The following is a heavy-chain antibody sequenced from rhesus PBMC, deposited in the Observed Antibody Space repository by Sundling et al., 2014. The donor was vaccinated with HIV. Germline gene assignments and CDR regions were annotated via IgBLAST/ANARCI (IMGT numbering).Heavy chain of an antibody. Sequence: QVQLQESGPGLVKPSETLALTCAVSGGAITGYYWNWIRQSQGKGLEWIGSIGGNSGSRYYNPSLKSQVAISIDTSKKQFSLKLSSVTAADTAVYFCARTGAAVPSWTYYGLVSWGRRVRSSPSPQ. CDR1: GGAITGYY. V-gene: IGHV4-165*02. CDR2: IGGNSGSR. J-gene: IGHJ6*01. D-gene: IGHD6-25*01. CDR3: ARTGAAVPSWTYYGLVS.